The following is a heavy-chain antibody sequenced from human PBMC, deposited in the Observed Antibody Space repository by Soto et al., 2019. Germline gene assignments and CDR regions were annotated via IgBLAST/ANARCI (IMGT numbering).Heavy chain of an antibody. CDR2: IYSSGST. CDR3: ARGSGNPFDY. Sequence: PSETLSLTCSVSCGSMNTYYWSWIRQPPGKGLEWIGYIYSSGSTNYKLSLKSRVVFSVDTSKNQFSLKLSSVTAADTAVYYCARGSGNPFDYWGQGTLVTVSS. V-gene: IGHV4-59*01. CDR1: CGSMNTYY. D-gene: IGHD2-15*01. J-gene: IGHJ4*02.